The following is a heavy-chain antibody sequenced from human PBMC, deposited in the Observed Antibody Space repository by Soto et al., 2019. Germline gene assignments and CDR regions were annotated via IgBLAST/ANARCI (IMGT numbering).Heavy chain of an antibody. CDR3: ATDQRLRYQQLVPWGHNWFEP. CDR1: GYTLTELS. D-gene: IGHD6-13*01. V-gene: IGHV1-24*01. Sequence: GASVKVSCKVSGYTLTELSMHWVRQAPGKGLEWMGGFDPEDGETIYAQKFQGRVTMTEDTSTDTAYMELSSLRSEDTAVHYCATDQRLRYQQLVPWGHNWFEPWGQGTLVTVSS. J-gene: IGHJ5*02. CDR2: FDPEDGET.